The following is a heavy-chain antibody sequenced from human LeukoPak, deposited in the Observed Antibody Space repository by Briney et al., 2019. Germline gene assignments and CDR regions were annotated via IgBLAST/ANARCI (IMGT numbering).Heavy chain of an antibody. V-gene: IGHV4-34*01. CDR3: ARGGFYCGDDCYVDY. Sequence: MSSEALSLTCAVYGGSFSYYYWSWIRQPPEKGLEWIGEINRSGSTNYNPSLKSRVTMSVDTSKNQFSLKLSSVTAADAAVYYCARGGFYCGDDCYVDYWGQGTLVTVSS. D-gene: IGHD2-21*02. CDR1: GGSFSYYY. J-gene: IGHJ4*02. CDR2: INRSGST.